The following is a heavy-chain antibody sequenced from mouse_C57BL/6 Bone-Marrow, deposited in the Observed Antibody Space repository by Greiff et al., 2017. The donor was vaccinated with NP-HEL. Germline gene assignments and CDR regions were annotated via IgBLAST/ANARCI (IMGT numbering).Heavy chain of an antibody. V-gene: IGHV8-8*01. J-gene: IGHJ3*01. Sequence: QVQLKESGPGILQPSQTLSLTCSFSGFSLSTFGMGVGWIRQPSGKGLEWLAHIWWDDDKYYNPALKSRLTISKDTSKHPLFLKIANVDTADTATYYCARHAVPSFAYWGQGTLGTVSA. CDR2: IWWDDDK. CDR3: ARHAVPSFAY. CDR1: GFSLSTFGMG.